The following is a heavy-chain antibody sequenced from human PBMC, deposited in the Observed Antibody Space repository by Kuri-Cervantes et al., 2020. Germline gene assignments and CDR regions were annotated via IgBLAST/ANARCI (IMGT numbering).Heavy chain of an antibody. CDR3: ARRDPPHIAAAGTGGWFDP. D-gene: IGHD6-13*01. J-gene: IGHJ5*02. Sequence: SETLSLTCTVSGGSISSGDYYWSWIRQPPGKGLEWIGYIYHSGSTYYNPSLKSRITISLDTSENQFSLKLSSVTAADTAVYYCARRDPPHIAAAGTGGWFDPWGQGTLVTVSS. V-gene: IGHV4-30-4*08. CDR2: IYHSGST. CDR1: GGSISSGDYY.